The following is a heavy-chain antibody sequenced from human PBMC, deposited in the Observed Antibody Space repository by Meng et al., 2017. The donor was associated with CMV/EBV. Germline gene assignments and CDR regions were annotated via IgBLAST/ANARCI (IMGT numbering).Heavy chain of an antibody. CDR1: GGSISSSSYY. CDR3: ARGWASYCSSTSCQALRVSGMDV. Sequence: SETLSLTCTVSGGSISSSSYYWGWIRQPPGKGLEWIGSIYYSGSTNYNPSLKSRVTISVDTSKNQFSLKLSSVTAADTAVYYCARGWASYCSSTSCQALRVSGMDVWGQGTTVTVSS. J-gene: IGHJ6*02. CDR2: IYYSGST. D-gene: IGHD2-2*01. V-gene: IGHV4-39*07.